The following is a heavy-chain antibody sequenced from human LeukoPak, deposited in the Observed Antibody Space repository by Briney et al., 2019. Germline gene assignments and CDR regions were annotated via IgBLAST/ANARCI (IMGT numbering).Heavy chain of an antibody. V-gene: IGHV1-2*06. D-gene: IGHD6-13*01. J-gene: IGHJ6*02. Sequence: ASVTVSCKASGYTFTGYYMHWVRQAPGQGLEWMGRINPNSGGTNYAQKFQGRVTMTRDTSISTAYMELSRLRSDDTAVYYCARDHKASQSLWYSSSWYHDYYYYGMDVWGQGTTVTVSS. CDR3: ARDHKASQSLWYSSSWYHDYYYYGMDV. CDR2: INPNSGGT. CDR1: GYTFTGYY.